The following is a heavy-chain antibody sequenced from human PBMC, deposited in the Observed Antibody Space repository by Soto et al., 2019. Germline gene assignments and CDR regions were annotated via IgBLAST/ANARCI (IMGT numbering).Heavy chain of an antibody. CDR2: IIPIFGTA. J-gene: IGHJ5*02. Sequence: QVQLVQSGAEVKKPGSSVKVSCKASGGTFSSYAISWVRQAPGQGLEWMGGIIPIFGTANYAQKFQGRVTITADESTSTAYMGLSSLRSEDTAVYYCARAGDYYDSSGYYYWFDPWGQGTLVTVSS. CDR1: GGTFSSYA. V-gene: IGHV1-69*01. D-gene: IGHD3-22*01. CDR3: ARAGDYYDSSGYYYWFDP.